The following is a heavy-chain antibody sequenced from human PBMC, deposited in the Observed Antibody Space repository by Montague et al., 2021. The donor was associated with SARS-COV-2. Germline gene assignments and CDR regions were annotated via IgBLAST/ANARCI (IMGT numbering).Heavy chain of an antibody. CDR2: ISSSGSSI. CDR1: GFTFSSYE. V-gene: IGHV3-48*03. CDR3: ARGGEKPYYDFWSGYFESLGGKHYYYYMDV. Sequence: SLRLSCAASGFTFSSYEMNWVRQAPGKGLEWVSYISSSGSSIYYADSVKGRFTISRDNAKNSLYLQMNSLRVEDTAVYYCARGGEKPYYDFWSGYFESLGGKHYYYYMDVWGKGTTVAVSS. J-gene: IGHJ6*03. D-gene: IGHD3-3*01.